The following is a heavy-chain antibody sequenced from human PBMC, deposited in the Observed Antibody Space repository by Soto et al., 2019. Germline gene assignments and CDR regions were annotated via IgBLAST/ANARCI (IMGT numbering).Heavy chain of an antibody. V-gene: IGHV4-31*02. J-gene: IGHJ4*02. Sequence: VQLLESGGGLVQPGGSLRLSCAASGFTFSSYAMSWVRQHPGKGLEWIGYISHSGSTYYTPSLKSRVIISADTSKNQFSVNLTSVTAADTAVYYCAREYTYGSNFFDCWGQGALVTVSS. CDR3: AREYTYGSNFFDC. D-gene: IGHD5-18*01. CDR2: ISHSGST. CDR1: GFTFSSYA.